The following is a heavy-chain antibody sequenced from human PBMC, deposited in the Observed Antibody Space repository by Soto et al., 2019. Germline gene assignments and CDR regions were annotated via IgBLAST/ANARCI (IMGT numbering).Heavy chain of an antibody. CDR3: GRGIQFYYGVDV. Sequence: DVQLVESGGGLVQPGGSLRLSCAASGFTFSNHWMHWVRQVPGKGLVWVSRVNFDGTTTNYADSVKGRFTVSRDNAKNAVYLQMNSLRADDTGVYYCGRGIQFYYGVDVWGQGTTVTVSS. CDR1: GFTFSNHW. CDR2: VNFDGTTT. J-gene: IGHJ6*02. D-gene: IGHD5-18*01. V-gene: IGHV3-74*01.